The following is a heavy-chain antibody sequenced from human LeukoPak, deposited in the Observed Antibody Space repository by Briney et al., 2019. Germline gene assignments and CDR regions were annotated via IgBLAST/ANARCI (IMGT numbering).Heavy chain of an antibody. D-gene: IGHD2-15*01. CDR3: ARHGDPYGGPRYFDY. Sequence: SETLSLTCTVSGGSISISSYYWGWIRQPPGKGLEWIGSIYYSGSTYYNPSLKSRVTISVDTSKNQFSLKLSSVTAADTAVYYCARHGDPYGGPRYFDYWGQGTLVTVSS. CDR1: GGSISISSYY. J-gene: IGHJ4*02. V-gene: IGHV4-39*01. CDR2: IYYSGST.